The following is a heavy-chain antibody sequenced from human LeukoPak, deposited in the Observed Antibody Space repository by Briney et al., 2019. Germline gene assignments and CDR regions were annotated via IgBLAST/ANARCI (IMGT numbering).Heavy chain of an antibody. CDR2: ISYDGSNE. CDR3: ARARVRGVSFFAY. Sequence: GRSLRLSCEASGFTFSTYAMHWVRQAPGKGLEWVSEISYDGSNEYYADSVKGRFTISRGKSKNTLYLQMNSLTAEDSAVYYCARARVRGVSFFAYWGQGTLVTVSS. V-gene: IGHV3-30*01. D-gene: IGHD2-21*01. CDR1: GFTFSTYA. J-gene: IGHJ4*02.